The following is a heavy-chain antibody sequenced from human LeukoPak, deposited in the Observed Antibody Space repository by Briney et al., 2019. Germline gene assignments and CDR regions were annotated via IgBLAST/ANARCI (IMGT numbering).Heavy chain of an antibody. CDR1: GFTFSSYG. CDR3: AKDRATVTYYYYYGMDV. V-gene: IGHV3-30*18. J-gene: IGHJ6*02. CDR2: ISYDGSNK. D-gene: IGHD4-17*01. Sequence: GRSLRLSCAASGFTFSSYGMHWVRQAPGKGVEWVAVISYDGSNKYYADSVKGRFTISRDNSKNTLYLQMNSLRAEDTAVYYCAKDRATVTYYYYYGMDVWGQGTTVTVSS.